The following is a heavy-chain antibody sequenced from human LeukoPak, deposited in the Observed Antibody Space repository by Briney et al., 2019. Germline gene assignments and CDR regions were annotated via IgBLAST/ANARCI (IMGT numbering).Heavy chain of an antibody. CDR3: ARGRGGYEIFDP. CDR2: IYYSGST. J-gene: IGHJ5*02. V-gene: IGHV4-59*01. Sequence: SETLSLTCTVSGGSISSYYWSWIRQPPGKGLEWIGYIYYSGSTNYNPSLKSRVTISVDTSKNQFSLKLSSVTAADTAVYYCARGRGGYEIFDPWGQGTLVTVSS. CDR1: GGSISSYY. D-gene: IGHD5-12*01.